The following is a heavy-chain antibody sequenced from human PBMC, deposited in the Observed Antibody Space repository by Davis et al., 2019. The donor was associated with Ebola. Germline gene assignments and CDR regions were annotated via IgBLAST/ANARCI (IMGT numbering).Heavy chain of an antibody. D-gene: IGHD3-22*01. V-gene: IGHV3-23*01. CDR1: GFTFSAYH. Sequence: PGGSLRLSCAASGFTFSAYHMNWVRQAPGKGLEWVANIRDSEVTYYADSVKGRFTISRDNSKSTLYLQMDSLSAEDTALYYCAKEPSSGYAFDIWGQGTMVTVSS. CDR3: AKEPSSGYAFDI. CDR2: IRDSEVT. J-gene: IGHJ3*02.